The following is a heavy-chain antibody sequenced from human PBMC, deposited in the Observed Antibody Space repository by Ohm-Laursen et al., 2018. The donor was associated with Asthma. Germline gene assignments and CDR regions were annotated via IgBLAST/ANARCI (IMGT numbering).Heavy chain of an antibody. V-gene: IGHV3-21*01. CDR3: ARGYYDWGGI. CDR2: ISTASSFI. D-gene: IGHD3-22*01. CDR1: GYTFSRYS. J-gene: IGHJ4*02. Sequence: SLRLSCTAPGYTFSRYSIHWVRQIPGKGLEWVASISTASSFIYYADSVRGRFTTSRDNARNSVYLQMNSLRAEDTAVYYCARGYYDWGGIWGQGTLVTVSS.